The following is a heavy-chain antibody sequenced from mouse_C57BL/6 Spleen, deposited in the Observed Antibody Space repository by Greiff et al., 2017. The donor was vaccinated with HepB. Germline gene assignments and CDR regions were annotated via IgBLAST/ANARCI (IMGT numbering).Heavy chain of an antibody. J-gene: IGHJ4*01. CDR3: TRYGYYGAMDY. CDR2: IDPDTGGT. CDR1: GYTFTDYE. V-gene: IGHV1-15*01. D-gene: IGHD2-3*01. Sequence: QVQLQQSGAELVRPGASVTLSCKASGYTFTDYEMHWVKQTPVHGLEWIGAIDPDTGGTDYNQKFKGKAILTADKSSSTAYMELSSLTSEDSAVYYCTRYGYYGAMDYWGQGTSVTVSS.